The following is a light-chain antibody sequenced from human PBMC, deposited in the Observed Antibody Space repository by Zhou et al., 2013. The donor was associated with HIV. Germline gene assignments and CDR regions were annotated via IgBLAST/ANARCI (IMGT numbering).Light chain of an antibody. CDR3: QQYYSSPPT. Sequence: DIQMTQSPSSVSASVGDRVTITCRASQGISNWLAWYQQKPGKAPKLLLYAASRLESGVPSRFSGSGSGTDYTLTITRLKPEDFASYYCQQYYSSPPTFGGGTKVEIK. CDR2: AAS. CDR1: QGISNW. J-gene: IGKJ4*01. V-gene: IGKV1-NL1*01.